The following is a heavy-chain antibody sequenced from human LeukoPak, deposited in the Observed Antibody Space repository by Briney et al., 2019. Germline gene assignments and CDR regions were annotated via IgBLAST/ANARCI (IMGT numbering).Heavy chain of an antibody. Sequence: SETLSLTCTVSGGSISSYYWSWIRQPPGKGLEWIGYIYYSGSTNCNPSLKSRVTISVDTSKNQFSLKLSSVTAADTAVYYCARDYGGYWGQGTLVTVSS. D-gene: IGHD3-10*01. CDR3: ARDYGGY. CDR1: GGSISSYY. CDR2: IYYSGST. J-gene: IGHJ4*02. V-gene: IGHV4-59*01.